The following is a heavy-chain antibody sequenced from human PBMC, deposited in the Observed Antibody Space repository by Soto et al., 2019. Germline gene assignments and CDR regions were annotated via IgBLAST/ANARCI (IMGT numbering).Heavy chain of an antibody. Sequence: GASVKVSCKASGYTLTELSMHWVRPAPGKGLEWMGGFDPEDGETIYAQKFQGRVTMTEDTSTDTAYMELSSLRSEDTAVYYCATDRAYCGGDCYNGMNVWGQGTTVTVSS. D-gene: IGHD2-21*02. CDR2: FDPEDGET. V-gene: IGHV1-24*01. CDR1: GYTLTELS. CDR3: ATDRAYCGGDCYNGMNV. J-gene: IGHJ6*02.